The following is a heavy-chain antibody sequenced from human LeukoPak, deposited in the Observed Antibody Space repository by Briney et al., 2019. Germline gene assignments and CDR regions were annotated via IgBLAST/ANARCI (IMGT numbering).Heavy chain of an antibody. CDR1: GFTFSSYS. V-gene: IGHV3-21*01. CDR2: ISSSSSYI. J-gene: IGHJ3*02. D-gene: IGHD6-19*01. CDR3: ARDGKAVAVAFDI. Sequence: GGSLRLSCAAPGFTFSSYSMNWVRQAPGKGLEWVSSISSSSSYIYYADSVKGRFTISRDNAKNSLYLQMNSLRAEDTAVYYCARDGKAVAVAFDIWGQGTMVTVSS.